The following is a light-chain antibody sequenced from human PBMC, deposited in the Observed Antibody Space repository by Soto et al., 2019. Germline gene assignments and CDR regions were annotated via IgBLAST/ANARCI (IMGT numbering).Light chain of an antibody. J-gene: IGLJ1*01. CDR3: SSYTSSSKV. V-gene: IGLV2-14*01. CDR1: KNDVGGYNY. CDR2: DVS. Sequence: QSVLTQPSSVSGSPGQSITISCTGNKNDVGGYNYVSWYQQHPGKAPKLMIYDVSNRPSGVSNRFSGSKSGNTASLTISGLQAEDEADYYCSSYTSSSKVFGTGTKVTVL.